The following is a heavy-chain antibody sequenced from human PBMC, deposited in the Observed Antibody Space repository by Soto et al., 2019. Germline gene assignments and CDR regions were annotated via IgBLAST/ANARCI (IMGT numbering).Heavy chain of an antibody. D-gene: IGHD6-13*01. J-gene: IGHJ6*02. CDR3: ARDGRRAAAYYYYYGMDD. CDR2: INPSGGST. V-gene: IGHV1-46*01. Sequence: ASVKVSCKASGYTFTSYYMHWVRQAPGQWLGWMGIINPSGGSTSYAQKFQGRVTMTRDTSTSTVYMELSSLRSEDTAVYYCARDGRRAAAYYYYYGMDDWGQGTTVTVSS. CDR1: GYTFTSYY.